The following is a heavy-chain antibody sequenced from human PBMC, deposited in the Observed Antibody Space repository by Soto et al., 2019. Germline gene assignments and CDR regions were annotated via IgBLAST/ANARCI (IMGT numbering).Heavy chain of an antibody. J-gene: IGHJ4*02. V-gene: IGHV3-23*01. Sequence: GGSLRLSCAASGFTFSSYAMSWVRQAPGKGLEWVSAISGSGGSTYYADSVKGRFTIPRDNSKNTLYLQMNSLRAEDTAVYYCAKSTYYDFWSGHPSDDWGQGTLVTVSS. CDR1: GFTFSSYA. CDR2: ISGSGGST. D-gene: IGHD3-3*01. CDR3: AKSTYYDFWSGHPSDD.